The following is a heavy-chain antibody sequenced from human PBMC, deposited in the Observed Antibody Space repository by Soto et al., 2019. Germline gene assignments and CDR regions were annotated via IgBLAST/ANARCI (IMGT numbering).Heavy chain of an antibody. V-gene: IGHV3-23*01. D-gene: IGHD1-26*01. CDR2: ISGSGDST. CDR1: GFTFSSYA. CDR3: AKRGSGSQFDY. J-gene: IGHJ4*02. Sequence: EVQLLESGGSLVQPGGSLRLSCAASGFTFSSYAMSWVRQAPGKGLEWVSMISGSGDSTYYADSVKGQFTISRDNSKDTLYLQMNSLRAEDTAIYYCAKRGSGSQFDYWGQGTLVTVSS.